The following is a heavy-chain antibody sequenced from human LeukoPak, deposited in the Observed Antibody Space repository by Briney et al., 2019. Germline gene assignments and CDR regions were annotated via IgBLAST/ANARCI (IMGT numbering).Heavy chain of an antibody. CDR3: ARDKVRGGMGMYSSGWYMPPLDY. J-gene: IGHJ4*02. V-gene: IGHV3-30-3*01. Sequence: GGSLRLSCAASGFTFSSYAMHWVRQAPGKGLEWVAVTSYDGSNKYYADSVKGRFTISRDNSKNTLYLQMNSLRAEDTAVYYCARDKVRGGMGMYSSGWYMPPLDYWGQGTLVTVSS. CDR1: GFTFSSYA. CDR2: TSYDGSNK. D-gene: IGHD6-19*01.